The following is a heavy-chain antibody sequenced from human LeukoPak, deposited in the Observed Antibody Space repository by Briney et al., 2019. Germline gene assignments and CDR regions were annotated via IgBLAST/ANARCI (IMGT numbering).Heavy chain of an antibody. CDR3: AKDASPGYFDL. CDR1: GFTSSSYW. CDR2: ITNDGSAT. J-gene: IGHJ2*01. D-gene: IGHD2-15*01. V-gene: IGHV3-74*01. Sequence: PGGSLRLSCAVSGFTSSSYWMHWVRQGPGKGLAWVSRITNDGSATDYADSVKGRFTISRDNAENTLYLHMNSLTDEDTAVYYCAKDASPGYFDLWGRGTLVTVS.